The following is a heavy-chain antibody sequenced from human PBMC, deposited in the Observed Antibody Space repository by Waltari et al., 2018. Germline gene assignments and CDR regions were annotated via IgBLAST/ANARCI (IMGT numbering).Heavy chain of an antibody. CDR2: IYYRGST. J-gene: IGHJ6*03. CDR1: GGSIRSYY. D-gene: IGHD3-3*01. Sequence: QLQLQQTGPALVKPSEPLPLTCTVSGGSIRSYYWPWLRPPTGTGLEWIGYIYYRGSTNYNPSLKSRVTISVDTSKNQFSLKLSAVTAADTAVYYCARAPRITIFGVTTGYYYYMDVWGKGTTVTVSS. CDR3: ARAPRITIFGVTTGYYYYMDV. V-gene: IGHV4-59*01.